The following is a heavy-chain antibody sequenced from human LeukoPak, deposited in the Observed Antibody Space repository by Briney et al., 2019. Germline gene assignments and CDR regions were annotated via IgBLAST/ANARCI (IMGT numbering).Heavy chain of an antibody. Sequence: GGSLRLSCAASGFTFSGSAMHWVRQASGKGLEWVGRIRSKANSYATAYAASVKGRFTISRDDSKNTAYLQMNSLKTEDTAVYYCAKAVRTHTIFGVALYYWGQGTLVTVSS. D-gene: IGHD3-3*01. CDR1: GFTFSGSA. V-gene: IGHV3-73*01. CDR2: IRSKANSYAT. J-gene: IGHJ4*02. CDR3: AKAVRTHTIFGVALYY.